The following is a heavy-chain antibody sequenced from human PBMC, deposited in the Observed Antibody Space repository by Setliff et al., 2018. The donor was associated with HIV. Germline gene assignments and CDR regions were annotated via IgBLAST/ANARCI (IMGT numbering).Heavy chain of an antibody. CDR3: ARESYYGSGSYLY. CDR1: GFTFSSYW. J-gene: IGHJ4*02. V-gene: IGHV3-7*03. CDR2: IKQGGSEK. Sequence: GGSLRLSCAASGFTFSSYWMSWVRQAPGKGLEWVANIKQGGSEKYYVDSVKGRFTISRDNAKNSLYLQMNSLRAEDTAVYYCARESYYGSGSYLYWGQGTLVTVSS. D-gene: IGHD3-10*01.